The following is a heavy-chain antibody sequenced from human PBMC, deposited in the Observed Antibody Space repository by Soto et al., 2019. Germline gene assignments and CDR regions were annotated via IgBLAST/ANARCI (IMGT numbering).Heavy chain of an antibody. Sequence: GASVKVSCKASGGTFSSYAISWVRQAPGQGLEWMGGIIPIFGTANYAQKFQGRVTITADESTSTAYMELSSLRSEDTAVYYCARDRAYYYGSGSYYHIFDYWGQGTLVTVSS. CDR2: IIPIFGTA. V-gene: IGHV1-69*13. CDR1: GGTFSSYA. CDR3: ARDRAYYYGSGSYYHIFDY. D-gene: IGHD3-10*01. J-gene: IGHJ4*02.